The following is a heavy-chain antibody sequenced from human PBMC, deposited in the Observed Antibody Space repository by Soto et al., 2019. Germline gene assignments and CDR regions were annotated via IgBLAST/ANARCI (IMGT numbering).Heavy chain of an antibody. Sequence: SETLSLTCAVYGGSFSGYYWSWIRQPPGKGLEWIGEINHSGSTNYNPSLKSRVTISVDTSKNQFSLKLSSVTAADTAVYYCAVGERRYYFDYWGQGTLVTVSS. J-gene: IGHJ4*02. CDR2: INHSGST. CDR3: AVGERRYYFDY. CDR1: GGSFSGYY. V-gene: IGHV4-34*01.